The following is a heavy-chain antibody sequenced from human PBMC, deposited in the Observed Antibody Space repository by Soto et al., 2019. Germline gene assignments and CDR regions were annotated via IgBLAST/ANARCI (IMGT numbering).Heavy chain of an antibody. J-gene: IGHJ2*01. Sequence: EEQLLESGGGLIQPGGSLRLACAASGFTFSSYAMTWVRQAPGKGLEWVSSISFSDGGTYYADSVKGRLTISRDNSKNRLFLQKNSLRVEDTAGYYCGKEDIILGRRYFDLWGRGTLVTVSS. CDR3: GKEDIILGRRYFDL. D-gene: IGHD3-9*01. CDR1: GFTFSSYA. CDR2: ISFSDGGT. V-gene: IGHV3-23*01.